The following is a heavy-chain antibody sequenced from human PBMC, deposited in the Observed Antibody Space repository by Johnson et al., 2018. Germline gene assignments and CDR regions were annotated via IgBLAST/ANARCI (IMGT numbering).Heavy chain of an antibody. CDR1: GFTFNMYW. CDR2: IISDGSSA. D-gene: IGHD1-1*01. J-gene: IGHJ4*02. Sequence: VQLVQSGGAVVQPGGSLRLSCAASGFTFNMYWMHWVRQAPGKGLVWVSRIISDGSSATYADSVKGRFTTSRDNAKNTLYLQMNSLRADDTAVYYCARDSRYNIDSWGQGTLVTVSS. V-gene: IGHV3-74*01. CDR3: ARDSRYNIDS.